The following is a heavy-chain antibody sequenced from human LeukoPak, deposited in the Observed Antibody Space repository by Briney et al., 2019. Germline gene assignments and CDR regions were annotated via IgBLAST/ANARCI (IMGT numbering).Heavy chain of an antibody. CDR3: AKDLSYGYSFEY. CDR1: GFTFSSSG. CDR2: ISSDGSNK. J-gene: IGHJ4*02. Sequence: GGSLRLSCAASGFTFSSSGMHWVRQAPGKGLEWVALISSDGSNKYYADSVRGRFTISRDNSNNTLYLQMNSLRAEDTAVYYCAKDLSYGYSFEYWGQGTLVTVSS. V-gene: IGHV3-30*18. D-gene: IGHD5-18*01.